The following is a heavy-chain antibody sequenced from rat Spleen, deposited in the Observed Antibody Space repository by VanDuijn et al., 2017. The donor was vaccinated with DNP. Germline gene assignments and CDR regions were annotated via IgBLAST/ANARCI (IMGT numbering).Heavy chain of an antibody. Sequence: QVQLRQSGAEPAKPGSSVKISCKASGYTFTSYYIGWIKQTTGQGLEYIGYIHMGTGGTNYNENFRGKATLTVDTSSNTAFMQLSSLTPDDSAVYYCARRRLPYWYFDFWGPGTMVTVSS. CDR2: IHMGTGGT. CDR3: ARRRLPYWYFDF. V-gene: IGHV1-43*01. J-gene: IGHJ1*01. D-gene: IGHD1-4*01. CDR1: GYTFTSYY.